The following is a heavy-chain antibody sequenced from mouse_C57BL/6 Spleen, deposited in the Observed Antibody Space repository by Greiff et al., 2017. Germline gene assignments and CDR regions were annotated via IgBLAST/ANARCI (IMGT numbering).Heavy chain of an antibody. D-gene: IGHD2-1*01. Sequence: QVQLQQSGAELVKPGASVKLSCKASGYTFTSYWMHWVKQRPGRGLEWIGRIDPISGGTKYNEKFKSKATLTVDKPSSTAYMQLSSLTSEDSAVYYCARGIYCGNYRCYFDDGGKGTTLTVAS. CDR1: GYTFTSYW. J-gene: IGHJ2*01. CDR3: ARGIYCGNYRCYFDD. CDR2: IDPISGGT. V-gene: IGHV1-72*01.